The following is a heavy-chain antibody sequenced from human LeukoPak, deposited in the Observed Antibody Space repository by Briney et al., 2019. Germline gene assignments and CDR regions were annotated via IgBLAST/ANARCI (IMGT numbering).Heavy chain of an antibody. D-gene: IGHD3-10*01. CDR1: GGSIRSILW. CDR2: IYCSAST. CDR3: VSTSRIVYGSGNYHNYFDD. V-gene: IGHV4-4*02. Sequence: SETLSLTCAVSGGSIRSILWLKWLRQPPGKGLDWSGQIYCSASTNYNPSLKTRVTISVDTSKNQFSLKLSSVTAADTAVYYCVSTSRIVYGSGNYHNYFDDWGQGTLVTVS. J-gene: IGHJ4*02.